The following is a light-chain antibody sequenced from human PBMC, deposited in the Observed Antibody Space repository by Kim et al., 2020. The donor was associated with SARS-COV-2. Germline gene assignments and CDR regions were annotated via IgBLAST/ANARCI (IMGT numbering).Light chain of an antibody. J-gene: IGKJ1*01. V-gene: IGKV1-39*01. CDR1: QSGYTC. CDR2: SSS. Sequence: ASVRDRVTIPCQASQSGYTCLNWFQQRPGKAPALLIYSSSTLQTGVSAMFCGTGSGTEFTLTISSLQPGDFATYYCQQSYSMPLTFGLGTQVDIK. CDR3: QQSYSMPLT.